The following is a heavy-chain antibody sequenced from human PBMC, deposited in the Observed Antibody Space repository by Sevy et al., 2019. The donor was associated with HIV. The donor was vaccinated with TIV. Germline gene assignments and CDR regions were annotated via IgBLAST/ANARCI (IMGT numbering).Heavy chain of an antibody. J-gene: IGHJ4*02. CDR1: GYRLSELF. D-gene: IGHD3-22*01. CDR3: ATGREYYDENSGYFDY. V-gene: IGHV1-24*01. Sequence: ASVKVSCKISGYRLSELFMHWVRQAPGKGLEWMGRFDPEDGEIIYAQKFQGRVTVTEDTSTDTAYMELSRLRSEDTAVYYCATGREYYDENSGYFDYWGPRTLVTVSS. CDR2: FDPEDGEI.